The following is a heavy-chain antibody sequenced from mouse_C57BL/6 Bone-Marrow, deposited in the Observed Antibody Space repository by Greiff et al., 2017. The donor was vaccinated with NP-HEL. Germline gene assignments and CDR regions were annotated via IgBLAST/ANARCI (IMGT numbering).Heavy chain of an antibody. Sequence: EVQRVESGGGLVKPGGSLKLSCAASGFTFSDYGMHWVRQAPEKGLEWVAYISSGSSTIYSADTVKGRFTISRDNAKNTLFLQMTSLRSEDTAMYYCARRGAYYYGSSPFDYWGQGTTLTVSS. CDR2: ISSGSSTI. J-gene: IGHJ2*01. CDR1: GFTFSDYG. D-gene: IGHD1-1*01. CDR3: ARRGAYYYGSSPFDY. V-gene: IGHV5-17*01.